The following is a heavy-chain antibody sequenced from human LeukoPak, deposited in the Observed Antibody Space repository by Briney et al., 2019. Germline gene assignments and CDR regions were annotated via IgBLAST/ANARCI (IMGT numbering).Heavy chain of an antibody. Sequence: PGGSLRLSCAASGFTFNNFAMYWVRQAPGKGLQWVALLPYDGSKKYYADSVKGRFIISRDNSRNTLYLQMNSLRAEDTAVYYCARDRGWSQTYGSGTYGLDYWGQGTLVTVSS. CDR2: LPYDGSKK. CDR1: GFTFNNFA. J-gene: IGHJ4*02. D-gene: IGHD3-10*01. CDR3: ARDRGWSQTYGSGTYGLDY. V-gene: IGHV3-30*04.